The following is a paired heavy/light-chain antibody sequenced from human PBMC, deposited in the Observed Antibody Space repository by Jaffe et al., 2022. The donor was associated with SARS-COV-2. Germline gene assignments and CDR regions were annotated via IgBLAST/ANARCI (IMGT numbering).Heavy chain of an antibody. J-gene: IGHJ5*02. D-gene: IGHD3-16*01. CDR2: ISHDGTDK. V-gene: IGHV3-30*04. Sequence: QVQLVESGGGVVQPGTSLRLSCAASGFTFRSYAMHWVRQAPGKGLEWVAVISHDGTDKYEDSVKGRFTISRDNSKNTLYLQMNSLRTEDTAMYYCARDPSHNYVSPSWFDPWGQGTLVTVSS. CDR3: ARDPSHNYVSPSWFDP. CDR1: GFTFRSYA.
Light chain of an antibody. V-gene: IGKV3-11*01. J-gene: IGKJ4*01. Sequence: EIVLTQSPATLSLSPGEEATLSCRASQSVGTYLAWYQQKPGQAPRLLIYDASNRATGIPARFSGSGSGTDFTLTISSLEPEDFVVYYCQQRRNWPLTFGGGTNVEIK. CDR3: QQRRNWPLT. CDR2: DAS. CDR1: QSVGTY.